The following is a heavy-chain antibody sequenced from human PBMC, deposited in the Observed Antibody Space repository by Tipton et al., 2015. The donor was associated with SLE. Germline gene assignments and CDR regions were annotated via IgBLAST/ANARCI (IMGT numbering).Heavy chain of an antibody. J-gene: IGHJ3*02. Sequence: SLRLSCAASGFTFDDYTMHWVRQAPGKGLEWVAVISYDGSNKYYADSVKGRFTISRDNSKNTLYLQMNSLRAEDTAVYYCAGDSAWYDALDIWGQGTMVTVSS. D-gene: IGHD6-13*01. CDR3: AGDSAWYDALDI. CDR2: ISYDGSNK. V-gene: IGHV3-30-3*01. CDR1: GFTFDDYT.